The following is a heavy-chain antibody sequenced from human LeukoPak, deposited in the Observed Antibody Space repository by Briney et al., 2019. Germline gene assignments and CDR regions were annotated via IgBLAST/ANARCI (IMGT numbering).Heavy chain of an antibody. J-gene: IGHJ4*02. CDR1: GGSISTISDY. CDR3: ARHSRKLLWFGESIGGFNFDY. V-gene: IGHV4-39*01. Sequence: SETLSLTCAVSGGSISTISDYWGWIRQPPGKGLEWIGSIYYSGSTYYNPSLKSRVTISVDTSKNQFSLKLSSVTAADTAVYYCARHSRKLLWFGESIGGFNFDYWGQGTLVTVSS. CDR2: IYYSGST. D-gene: IGHD3-10*01.